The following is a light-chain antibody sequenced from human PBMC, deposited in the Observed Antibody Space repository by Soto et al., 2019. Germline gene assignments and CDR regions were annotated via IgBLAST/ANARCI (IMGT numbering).Light chain of an antibody. V-gene: IGLV2-14*03. CDR3: NSYTSSSTYV. J-gene: IGLJ1*01. CDR1: SSDVGGFNY. Sequence: QSVLTQPASVSGSPGQSITISCTGTSSDVGGFNYVSWYQQHPGKAPKLIIYDVTNRPSGVSYRFSGSKSGNTASLTISALQAEDEAYYYCNSYTSSSTYVFGTGTKLTVL. CDR2: DVT.